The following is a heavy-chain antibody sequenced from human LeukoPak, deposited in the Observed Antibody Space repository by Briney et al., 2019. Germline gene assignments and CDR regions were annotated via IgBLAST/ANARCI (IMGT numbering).Heavy chain of an antibody. V-gene: IGHV1-3*02. Sequence: GASAKVSCKASGYTFTSYAMHWVRQAPGQRLEWMGWSNAGNGNTKYSQEFHCRVTITRDTSASTAYMELSSLRSEDMAVYYCARDRGPNLTSYYYYYYMDVWGKGTTVTVSS. CDR3: ARDRGPNLTSYYYYYYMDV. J-gene: IGHJ6*03. CDR1: GYTFTSYA. CDR2: SNAGNGNT. D-gene: IGHD3-10*01.